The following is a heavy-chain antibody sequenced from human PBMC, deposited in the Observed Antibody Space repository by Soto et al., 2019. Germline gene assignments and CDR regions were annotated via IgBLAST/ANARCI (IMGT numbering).Heavy chain of an antibody. Sequence: SETLSLTCTVSGGSISSYYWSWIRQPPGKGLEWIGYIYYSGSTNYNPSLKSRVTISVDTSKNQFSLKLSSVTAADTAVYYCARDRSHFGVAYYYYGMDVWGQGTTVTVSS. CDR1: GGSISSYY. J-gene: IGHJ6*02. CDR3: ARDRSHFGVAYYYYGMDV. D-gene: IGHD3-3*01. V-gene: IGHV4-59*01. CDR2: IYYSGST.